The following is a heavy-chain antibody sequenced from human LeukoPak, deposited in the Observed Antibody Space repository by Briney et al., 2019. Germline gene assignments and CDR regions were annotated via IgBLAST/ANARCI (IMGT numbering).Heavy chain of an antibody. CDR1: GFTFSSYW. Sequence: GGSLRLSCAASGFTFSSYWMSWVRQAPGKGLEWVANIKQDGSEKYYVDSVKGRFTISRDNAKNSLYLQMNSLRAEDTAVYYCAKGGEMATITPLAAFDIWGQGTMVTVSS. CDR3: AKGGEMATITPLAAFDI. V-gene: IGHV3-7*03. J-gene: IGHJ3*02. CDR2: IKQDGSEK. D-gene: IGHD5-24*01.